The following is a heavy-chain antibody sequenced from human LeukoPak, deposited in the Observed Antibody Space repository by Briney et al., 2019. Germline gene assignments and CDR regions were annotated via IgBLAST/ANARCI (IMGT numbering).Heavy chain of an antibody. Sequence: PGGSLRLSCAASGFTFSSYWMHWVRQAPGKGLEWVSRINSDGSSTTYADSVKGRFTISRDNAKNTLYLQMNSLRAEDTAVYYCARVTTGGSGSSDYWGQGTLVTVSS. CDR3: ARVTTGGSGSSDY. CDR2: INSDGSST. D-gene: IGHD3-10*01. J-gene: IGHJ4*02. V-gene: IGHV3-74*01. CDR1: GFTFSSYW.